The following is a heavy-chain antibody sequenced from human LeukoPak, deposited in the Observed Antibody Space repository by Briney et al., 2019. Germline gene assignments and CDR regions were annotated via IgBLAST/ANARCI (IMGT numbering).Heavy chain of an antibody. Sequence: GGSLRLSCAASGFTFSSYVMHWVRQAPGKGLEWVAVISYDGSNKYYADSVKGRFTISRDNSKNTLYLQMNSLRAEDTAVYYCARDPPLRFLEWLFDYYGMDVWGQGTTVTVSS. V-gene: IGHV3-30*04. D-gene: IGHD3-3*01. CDR3: ARDPPLRFLEWLFDYYGMDV. J-gene: IGHJ6*02. CDR2: ISYDGSNK. CDR1: GFTFSSYV.